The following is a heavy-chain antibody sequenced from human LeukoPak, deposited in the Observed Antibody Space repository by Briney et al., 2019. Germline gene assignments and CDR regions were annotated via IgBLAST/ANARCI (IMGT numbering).Heavy chain of an antibody. CDR1: GYSFVGYG. V-gene: IGHV1-18*01. Sequence: ASVKVSCKASGYSFVGYGITWVRQAPGQGLEWMGWFNPENGNTNYAQKVQGRVTMTADTSTSTSYMELRSLRSDDTAVYYCARELSSSWDQFDYWGQGTLVTVSS. CDR3: ARELSSSWDQFDY. D-gene: IGHD6-13*01. CDR2: FNPENGNT. J-gene: IGHJ4*02.